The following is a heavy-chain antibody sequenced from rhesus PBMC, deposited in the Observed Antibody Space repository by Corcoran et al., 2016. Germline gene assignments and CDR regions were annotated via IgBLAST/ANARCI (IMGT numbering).Heavy chain of an antibody. CDR2: IDSSYSNT. CDR3: AKGGIAAAGSYFDY. D-gene: IGHD6-25*01. J-gene: IGHJ4*01. V-gene: IGHV5-20*01. CDR1: GYSFTSYW. Sequence: EVQLVQSGAEVKRPGESLKISCKTSGYSFTSYWISWVGQMPGKGLEWMGAIDSSYSNTRYTPSFQGQVTISADKSISTAYLQWSRLKASDTATYYCAKGGIAAAGSYFDYWGQGVLVTVSS.